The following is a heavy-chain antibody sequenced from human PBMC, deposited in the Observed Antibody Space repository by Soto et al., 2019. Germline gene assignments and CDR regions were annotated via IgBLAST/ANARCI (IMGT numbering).Heavy chain of an antibody. V-gene: IGHV3-66*01. CDR1: GFTVSSNY. J-gene: IGHJ4*02. D-gene: IGHD3-22*01. CDR2: IYSGGST. Sequence: EVQLVESGGGLVQPGGSLRLSCAASGFTVSSNYMSWVRQAPGKGLEWVSVIYSGGSTYYADSVKGRFTISRDNSKNTLYLQMNRLRAEDTAVYYCARDIGYYYDSRVYWGQGTLVTVSS. CDR3: ARDIGYYYDSRVY.